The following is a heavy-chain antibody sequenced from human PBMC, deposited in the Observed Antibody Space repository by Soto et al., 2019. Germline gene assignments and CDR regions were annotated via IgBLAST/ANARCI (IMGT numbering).Heavy chain of an antibody. CDR1: GYTFTSYA. V-gene: IGHV1-3*01. CDR2: INAGNGNT. D-gene: IGHD2-21*02. Sequence: ASVKVSCKTSGYTFTSYAMHWVRQAPGQRLEWMGWINAGNGNTKYSQKFQGRVTITRDTSASTAYMELSSLRSEDTAVYYCARAWVVVTAPDYWGQGTLVTVSS. CDR3: ARAWVVVTAPDY. J-gene: IGHJ4*02.